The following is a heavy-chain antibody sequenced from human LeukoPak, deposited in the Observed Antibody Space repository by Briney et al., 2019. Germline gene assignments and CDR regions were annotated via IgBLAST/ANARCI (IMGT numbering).Heavy chain of an antibody. Sequence: GVSVRLSSAASGFTFSSYAMSWVPQAPGKGLEWVSAISGSGGGPFYADFVKGRFTISRDNSKNTLYLQMNSLRAEDTDVYYCAKDRGLLWSDAFDIWGQGTMVTVSS. CDR2: ISGSGGGP. D-gene: IGHD3-10*01. V-gene: IGHV3-23*01. J-gene: IGHJ3*02. CDR3: AKDRGLLWSDAFDI. CDR1: GFTFSSYA.